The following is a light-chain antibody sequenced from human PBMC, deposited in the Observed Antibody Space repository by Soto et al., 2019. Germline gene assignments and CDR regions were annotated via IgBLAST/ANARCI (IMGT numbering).Light chain of an antibody. V-gene: IGKV3-15*01. CDR1: RTVSSN. CDR2: GAS. J-gene: IGKJ2*01. CDR3: QQYNNWPLYT. Sequence: EIEMTQSPASLSVSLGERATLSCRASRTVSSNLAWYQQKPGLAPRLLIYGASTRATGVPARFSGSGFDTDFTLTISSLQSEDFAVYYCQQYNNWPLYTFGQGTKLEIK.